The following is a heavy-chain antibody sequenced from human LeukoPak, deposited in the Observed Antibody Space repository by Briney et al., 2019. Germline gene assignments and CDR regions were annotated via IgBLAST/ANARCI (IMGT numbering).Heavy chain of an antibody. D-gene: IGHD1-26*01. CDR3: ARVGIDRPVDY. CDR2: MNPNSGNT. V-gene: IGHV1-8*02. Sequence: ASVKVSCKASGGTFSSYAINWVRQATGQGLEWMGWMNPNSGNTGYAQKFQGRVTMTRNTSISTAYMELSSLRSEDTAVYYCARVGIDRPVDYWGQGTLVTVSS. J-gene: IGHJ4*02. CDR1: GGTFSSYA.